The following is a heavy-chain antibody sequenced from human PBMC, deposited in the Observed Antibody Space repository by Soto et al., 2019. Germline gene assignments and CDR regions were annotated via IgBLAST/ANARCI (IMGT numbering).Heavy chain of an antibody. Sequence: GGSLRLSCAASGFTFSGHIMNWVRQVPGKGLEWVSYISSSSDTIYYADSVKGRFTISRDNAKNSLYLQMNSLRAEDTAVYYCARESSGGWGICDYWGQGTPVTVSS. J-gene: IGHJ4*02. CDR2: ISSSSDTI. CDR3: ARESSGGWGICDY. V-gene: IGHV3-48*01. D-gene: IGHD3-16*01. CDR1: GFTFSGHI.